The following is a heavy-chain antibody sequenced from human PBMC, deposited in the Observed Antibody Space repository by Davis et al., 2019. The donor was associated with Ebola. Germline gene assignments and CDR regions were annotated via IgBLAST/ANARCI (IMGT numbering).Heavy chain of an antibody. V-gene: IGHV1-69*04. CDR3: ARDPPDGNTDAVWFDY. CDR2: IIPFLDTA. CDR1: GGPFSTYA. Sequence: SVKVSCKTSGGPFSTYAITWVRQAPGQGLEWMGRIIPFLDTATYAQKFQDRVTLSADKSTSTVYMELSSLRSEDTAVYYCARDPPDGNTDAVWFDYWGQGTLVTVSS. J-gene: IGHJ4*02. D-gene: IGHD1/OR15-1a*01.